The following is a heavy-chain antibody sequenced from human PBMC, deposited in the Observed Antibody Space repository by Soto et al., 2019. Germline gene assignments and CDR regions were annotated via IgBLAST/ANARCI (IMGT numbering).Heavy chain of an antibody. D-gene: IGHD3-3*01. CDR1: GFTFSGYA. Sequence: EAQVLESGGGLAQPGGSLRLSCATSGFTFSGYAMSWVRQTPGKGLEWVSGISASGENTYYADSVEGRFIISRDNPKNPLFLPLTTLRAAHTAVYFCGNSPGSVSAPEASGYWGRGTLVIVSS. CDR2: ISASGENT. V-gene: IGHV3-23*01. J-gene: IGHJ4*02. CDR3: GNSPGSVSAPEASGY.